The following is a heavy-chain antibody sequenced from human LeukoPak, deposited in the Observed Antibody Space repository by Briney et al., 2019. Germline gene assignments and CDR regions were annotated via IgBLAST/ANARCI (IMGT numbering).Heavy chain of an antibody. D-gene: IGHD3-10*01. J-gene: IGHJ4*02. Sequence: ASVKVSCKASGYTFTSYGISWVRQAPGQGLEWMGWISAYNGNTNYAQKLQGRVTMTTDTSTSTAYMELRSLRSDDTAVYYCARDGPLWFGEFPTHDYWGQGTLVTVSS. CDR3: ARDGPLWFGEFPTHDY. CDR1: GYTFTSYG. CDR2: ISAYNGNT. V-gene: IGHV1-18*01.